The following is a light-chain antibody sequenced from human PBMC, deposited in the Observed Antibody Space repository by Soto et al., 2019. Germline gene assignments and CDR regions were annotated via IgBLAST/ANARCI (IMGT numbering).Light chain of an antibody. CDR1: SGDFGDHQL. J-gene: IGLJ2*01. Sequence: QSALTQPPSVSGSPGQSVTISCTGSSGDFGDHQLVSWYQQPPGTAPKLLIFEGFKRPSGVSNRFSGSKSGSTASLTISGLQAEDEADYYCCSYAGRSTWDVVFGGGTKLTVL. CDR2: EGF. CDR3: CSYAGRSTWDVV. V-gene: IGLV2-23*01.